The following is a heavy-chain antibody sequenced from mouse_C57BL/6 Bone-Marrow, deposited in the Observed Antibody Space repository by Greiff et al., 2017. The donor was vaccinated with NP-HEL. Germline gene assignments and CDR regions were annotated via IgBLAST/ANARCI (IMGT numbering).Heavy chain of an antibody. J-gene: IGHJ2*01. D-gene: IGHD2-1*01. Sequence: QVQLQQSGAELVRPGTSVKVSCKASGYAFTNYLIEWVKQRPGQGLEWIGVINPGSGGTNSNEKFKGKATLTADKSSSTAYMQLSSLTSEDSAVYFCAREGNYVVEVYYFDYWGQGTTLTVSS. CDR2: INPGSGGT. CDR3: AREGNYVVEVYYFDY. CDR1: GYAFTNYL. V-gene: IGHV1-54*01.